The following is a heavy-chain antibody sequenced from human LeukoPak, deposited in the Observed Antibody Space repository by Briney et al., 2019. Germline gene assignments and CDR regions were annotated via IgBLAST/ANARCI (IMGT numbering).Heavy chain of an antibody. CDR2: ISYDGGEE. V-gene: IGHV3-30-3*01. CDR3: ARGRVAFDI. CDR1: GFTFRRYP. J-gene: IGHJ3*02. Sequence: GRSLRLSCVASGFTFRRYPVHWVRQAPGKGLEWVAVISYDGGEEYYADSVKGRFTISRDNSKNTLYLQMNSLRAEDTAVYYCARGRVAFDIWGQGTMVTVSS.